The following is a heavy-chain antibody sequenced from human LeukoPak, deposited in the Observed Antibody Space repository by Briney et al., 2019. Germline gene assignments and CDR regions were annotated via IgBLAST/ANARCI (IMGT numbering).Heavy chain of an antibody. CDR2: INHSGST. V-gene: IGHV4-34*01. CDR1: GGSFSGYY. Sequence: SETLSLTCAVHGGSFSGYYWSWIRQPPGKGLEWIGEINHSGSTNYNPSLKSRVTISVDTSKNQFSLKLSSVTAADTAVYYCARGIGRNWFDPWGQGTLVTVSS. J-gene: IGHJ5*02. CDR3: ARGIGRNWFDP.